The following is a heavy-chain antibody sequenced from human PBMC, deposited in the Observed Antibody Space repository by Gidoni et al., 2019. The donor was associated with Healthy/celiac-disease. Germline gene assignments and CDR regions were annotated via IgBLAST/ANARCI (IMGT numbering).Heavy chain of an antibody. CDR2: IYHSGST. CDR3: ARGDILTGNLGDY. J-gene: IGHJ4*02. Sequence: QLQLQESGSGLVKPSQTLSLTCAVSAGSISSGGYSWSWIRQPPGKGLEWTGYIYHSGSTYYNPSLKSRVTISVDRSKNQFSLKLSSVTAADTAVYYCARGDILTGNLGDYWGQGTLVTVSS. D-gene: IGHD3-9*01. CDR1: AGSISSGGYS. V-gene: IGHV4-30-2*01.